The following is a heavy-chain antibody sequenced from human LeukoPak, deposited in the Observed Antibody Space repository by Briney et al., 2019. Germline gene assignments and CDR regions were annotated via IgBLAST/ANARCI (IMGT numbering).Heavy chain of an antibody. CDR3: ARDGRQLLFENWFDP. J-gene: IGHJ5*02. V-gene: IGHV4-59*12. CDR1: GGSISSYY. CDR2: IYYSGST. D-gene: IGHD2-2*01. Sequence: SETLSLTCTVSGGSISSYYWSWIRQPPGKGLEWIGYIYYSGSTYYNPSLKSRVTISVDTSKNQFSLKLSSVTAADTAVYYCARDGRQLLFENWFDPWGQGTLVTVSS.